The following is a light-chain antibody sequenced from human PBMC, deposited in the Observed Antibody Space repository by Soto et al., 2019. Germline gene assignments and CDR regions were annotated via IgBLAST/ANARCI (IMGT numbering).Light chain of an antibody. Sequence: QSALTQPPSASGSPGQSVTISCTGSSSDVGVYTYVSWYQQHPGRAPKLMIYEVDQRPSDIPNRFSGSKSGSTAFLTVSGLQAEDEADYYCSSYAGTNNYVFGTGTKVTVL. V-gene: IGLV2-8*01. CDR2: EVD. CDR3: SSYAGTNNYV. CDR1: SSDVGVYTY. J-gene: IGLJ1*01.